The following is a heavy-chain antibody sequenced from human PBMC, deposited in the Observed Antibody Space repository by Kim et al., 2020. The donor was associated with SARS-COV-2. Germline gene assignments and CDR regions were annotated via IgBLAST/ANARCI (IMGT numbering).Heavy chain of an antibody. D-gene: IGHD3-9*01. CDR1: GYSISSGYY. J-gene: IGHJ6*02. Sequence: SETLFLTCTVSGYSISSGYYWGWIRQPPGKGLEWIGSIYHSGSTYYNPSLKSRVTISVDTSKNQFSLKLSSVTAADTAVYYCASMRADYDILTGYYWDYYGMDVWGQGTTVTVSS. CDR2: IYHSGST. CDR3: ASMRADYDILTGYYWDYYGMDV. V-gene: IGHV4-38-2*02.